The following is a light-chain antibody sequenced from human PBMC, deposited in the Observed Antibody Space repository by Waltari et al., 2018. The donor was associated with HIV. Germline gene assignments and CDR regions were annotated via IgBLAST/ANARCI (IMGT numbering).Light chain of an antibody. CDR2: QDR. CDR1: NLGDNH. Sequence: SYEVTQPSSVSVSPGQTASITCPGDNLGDNHACCYQQKPGQSPVLVIYQDRKRPSGIPERFSGSNSGNTATLTISGTQAMDEADYYCQAWDSSTVVFGGGTKLTVL. J-gene: IGLJ2*01. V-gene: IGLV3-1*01. CDR3: QAWDSSTVV.